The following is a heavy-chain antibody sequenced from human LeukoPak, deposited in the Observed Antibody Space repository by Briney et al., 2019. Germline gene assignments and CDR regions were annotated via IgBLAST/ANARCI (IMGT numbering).Heavy chain of an antibody. V-gene: IGHV3-23*01. Sequence: GGSLRLSCAISGLTFHDYAMTWVRQAPGKGLEWVSSLSGSGGSTSYADSVKGRFTISRDNSKNTLYLQMNSLRAEDTAVYYCASGYSYYDYWGQGTLVTVSS. D-gene: IGHD5-18*01. J-gene: IGHJ4*02. CDR1: GLTFHDYA. CDR3: ASGYSYYDY. CDR2: LSGSGGST.